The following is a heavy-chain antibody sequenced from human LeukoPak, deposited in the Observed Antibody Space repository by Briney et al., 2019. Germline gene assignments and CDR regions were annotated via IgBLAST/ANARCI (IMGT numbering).Heavy chain of an antibody. CDR1: GFTASSNY. D-gene: IGHD6-13*01. Sequence: PGGSLRLSCAVSGFTASSNYMSWVRQAPGKGLEWGSVLYNGGNTYYADSVKGRFTISRDNSKNTLYLQMNSLRAEDTAVYYCARDPFYLKSWGPDYWGQGTLVTVSS. V-gene: IGHV3-53*05. CDR3: ARDPFYLKSWGPDY. CDR2: LYNGGNT. J-gene: IGHJ4*02.